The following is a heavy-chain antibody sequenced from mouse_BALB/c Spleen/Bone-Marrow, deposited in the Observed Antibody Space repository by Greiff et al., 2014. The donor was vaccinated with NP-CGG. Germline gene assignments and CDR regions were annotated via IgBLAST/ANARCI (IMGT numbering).Heavy chain of an antibody. CDR3: SRDYYGMYFDV. Sequence: EVKLQESGGGLVKPGGSLKLSCAASGFTFSDYYMYWVRQTPEKRLEWVATISDGGSYTYYPDSVEGRFTISRDNAKNNLYLQMSSLRSEDTAMYFCSRDYYGMYFDVWGAGTTVTVSS. CDR1: GFTFSDYY. J-gene: IGHJ1*01. D-gene: IGHD1-1*01. V-gene: IGHV5-4*02. CDR2: ISDGGSYT.